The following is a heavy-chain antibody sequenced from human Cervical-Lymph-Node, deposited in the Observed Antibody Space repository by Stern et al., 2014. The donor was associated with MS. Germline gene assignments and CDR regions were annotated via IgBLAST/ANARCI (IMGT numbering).Heavy chain of an antibody. Sequence: DVQLVQSGAELIRPGESLKISCKGSGFKFSIYWIAWVRQMPGKDLEWMVIIYPGDSETRYSPSFQGQVTMSADKSTSTAYLQWSSLNASDTAMYFCARQTTAWASDVWGQGTLVTVSS. J-gene: IGHJ4*02. D-gene: IGHD1-14*01. CDR2: IYPGDSET. CDR3: ARQTTAWASDV. V-gene: IGHV5-51*01. CDR1: GFKFSIYW.